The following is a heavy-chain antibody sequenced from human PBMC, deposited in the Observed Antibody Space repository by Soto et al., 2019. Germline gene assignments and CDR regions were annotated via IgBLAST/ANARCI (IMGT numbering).Heavy chain of an antibody. CDR2: IWYDGSEK. D-gene: IGHD1-26*01. J-gene: IGHJ5*02. CDR3: ARWSDKKVVDP. Sequence: QVQLVESGGGVVQPGRSLRLYCEGSGFTFRNHGMHWVRQAPGKGLEWLAVIWYDGSEKYYADSVRGRFFVSRDNAKNTLYLQMKSLTVEDTALYYCARWSDKKVVDPWGQGTAVTVSS. V-gene: IGHV3-33*01. CDR1: GFTFRNHG.